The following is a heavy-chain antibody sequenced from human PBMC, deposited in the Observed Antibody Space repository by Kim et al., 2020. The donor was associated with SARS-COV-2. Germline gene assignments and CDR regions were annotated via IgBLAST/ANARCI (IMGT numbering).Heavy chain of an antibody. CDR2: ISSSADNR. D-gene: IGHD2-8*02. CDR3: ATGGSGFDTGGYNYYYFDH. Sequence: GGSLRLSCAASGFTFNTYAMSWVRQAPGKGLEWVSSISSSADNRILADSVKGRFTISRDNSKSTLYLQMNTLRGDDTAIYYCATGGSGFDTGGYNYYYFDHWGQGTLVTVSS. V-gene: IGHV3-23*01. CDR1: GFTFNTYA. J-gene: IGHJ4*02.